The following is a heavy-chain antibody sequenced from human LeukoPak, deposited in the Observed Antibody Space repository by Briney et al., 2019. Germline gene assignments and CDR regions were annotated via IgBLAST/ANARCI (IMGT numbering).Heavy chain of an antibody. CDR3: AGYGSGSYYKAFDY. Sequence: SETLSLTCTVSGGSISSYYWSWIRQPPGKGLEWIGYIYYSGSTNYNPSLKSRVTISVDTSKNQFSLKLSSVTAADTAVYYCAGYGSGSYYKAFDYWGQGTLVTVSS. V-gene: IGHV4-59*01. J-gene: IGHJ4*02. D-gene: IGHD3-10*01. CDR1: GGSISSYY. CDR2: IYYSGST.